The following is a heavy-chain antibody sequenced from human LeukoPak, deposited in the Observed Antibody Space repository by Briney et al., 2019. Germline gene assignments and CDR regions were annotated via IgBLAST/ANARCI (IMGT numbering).Heavy chain of an antibody. V-gene: IGHV3-30*18. J-gene: IGHJ4*02. CDR1: GFTFSSYG. CDR2: ISYDGSNK. D-gene: IGHD3-10*01. Sequence: GRSLRLSCAASGFTFSSYGMHWVRRAPGKGLEWVAVISYDGSNKYYADSVKGRFTISRDNSKNTLYLQMNSLRAEDTAVYHCAKESRRITMVRGVGDGNIYFDYWGQGTLVTVSS. CDR3: AKESRRITMVRGVGDGNIYFDY.